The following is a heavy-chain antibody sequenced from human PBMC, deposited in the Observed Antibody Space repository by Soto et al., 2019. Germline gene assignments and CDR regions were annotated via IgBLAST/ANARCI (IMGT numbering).Heavy chain of an antibody. CDR1: GFTFSSYA. J-gene: IGHJ5*02. CDR2: ISYDGSNK. V-gene: IGHV3-30-3*01. Sequence: QVQLVESGGGVVQPGRSLRLSCAASGFTFSSYAMHWVRQAPGKGLEWVAVISYDGSNKYYADSVKGRFTISRDNSKNTLYLQMNSLRAEDTAVYYCARDFLRMEVVPAANWFDPWGQGTLVTVSS. D-gene: IGHD2-2*01. CDR3: ARDFLRMEVVPAANWFDP.